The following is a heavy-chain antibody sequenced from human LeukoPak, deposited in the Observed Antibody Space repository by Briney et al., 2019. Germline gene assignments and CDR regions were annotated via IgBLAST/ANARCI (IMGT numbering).Heavy chain of an antibody. CDR2: ITSDGTST. Sequence: GGSLRLSCAASGFTFSRYDMNWVRQVPGKGLVWVSRITSDGTSTSYADSVRGRFTISRDNAKNTLYLQMNSLRAEDTAVYYCARRVSSAWALEDYWGQGTLVTVSS. J-gene: IGHJ4*02. V-gene: IGHV3-74*01. D-gene: IGHD6-19*01. CDR3: ARRVSSAWALEDY. CDR1: GFTFSRYD.